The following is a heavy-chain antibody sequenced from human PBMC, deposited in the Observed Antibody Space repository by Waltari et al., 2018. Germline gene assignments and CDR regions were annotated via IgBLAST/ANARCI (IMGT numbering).Heavy chain of an antibody. J-gene: IGHJ4*02. CDR3: AAALAVAGSFY. CDR1: GFTFRSYE. CDR2: IDSSGSTI. Sequence: EVQLVESGGGLVQPGGSLRLSCAASGFTFRSYEVNWVRQAPGKGREGVSYIDSSGSTIYYADSVKGRFTISRDNAKNSLFLQMNSLRAEDTAVYYCAAALAVAGSFYWGQGTLVTVSS. V-gene: IGHV3-48*03. D-gene: IGHD6-19*01.